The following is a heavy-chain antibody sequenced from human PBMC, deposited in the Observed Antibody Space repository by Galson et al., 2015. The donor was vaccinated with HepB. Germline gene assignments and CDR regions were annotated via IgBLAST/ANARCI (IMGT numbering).Heavy chain of an antibody. D-gene: IGHD1/OR15-1a*01. J-gene: IGHJ4*02. CDR2: ISYDGSNK. V-gene: IGHV3-30*04. CDR1: GFTFSSYA. CDR3: ARGREQRGFDY. Sequence: SLRLSCAASGFTFSSYAMHWVRQAPGKGLEWVAVISYDGSNKYYADSVKGRFTISRDNSKNTLYLQMNSLRAEDTAVYYCARGREQRGFDYWGQGTLVTVSS.